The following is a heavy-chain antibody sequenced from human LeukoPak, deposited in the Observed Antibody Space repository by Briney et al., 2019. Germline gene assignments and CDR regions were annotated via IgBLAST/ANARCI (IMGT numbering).Heavy chain of an antibody. V-gene: IGHV4-61*02. Sequence: SQTLSLTCTVSGGSISSGSYLWSWIRQPAGKGLEWIGRIYTSGNTNYNPSLKSRVTMSVDTSKNQFSLKLSSVTAADTAVYYCARADARSRSWFDPWGQGTLVTVSS. J-gene: IGHJ5*02. CDR1: GGSISSGSYL. CDR3: ARADARSRSWFDP. D-gene: IGHD3-3*01. CDR2: IYTSGNT.